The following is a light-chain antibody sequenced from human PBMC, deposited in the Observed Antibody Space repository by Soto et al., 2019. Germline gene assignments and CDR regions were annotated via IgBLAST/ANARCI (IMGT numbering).Light chain of an antibody. Sequence: TQSPSTLSASVGDRVTITCRASQSVQFNYVAWYQQKPGQAPRLLIYGASSRATGIPDRFSGSGSGMDFTLTISSLAPEDFAVYYCQQSGDSQWTFGQGTKVDIK. J-gene: IGKJ1*01. V-gene: IGKV3-20*01. CDR2: GAS. CDR1: QSVQFNY. CDR3: QQSGDSQWT.